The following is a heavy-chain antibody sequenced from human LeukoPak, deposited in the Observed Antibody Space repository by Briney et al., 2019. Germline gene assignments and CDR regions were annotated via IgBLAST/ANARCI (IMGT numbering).Heavy chain of an antibody. CDR3: ARGGYSYGFQTLNKYNWFDP. V-gene: IGHV4-34*01. CDR2: INHRST. J-gene: IGHJ5*02. CDR1: GGSFSGYY. Sequence: SETLSLTCAVYGGSFSGYYWSWIRQPPGKGLEWIGEINHRSTNYNPPLKSRVTISVDTSKNQFSLKLSSVTAADTAVYYCARGGYSYGFQTLNKYNWFDPWGQGTLVTVSS. D-gene: IGHD5-18*01.